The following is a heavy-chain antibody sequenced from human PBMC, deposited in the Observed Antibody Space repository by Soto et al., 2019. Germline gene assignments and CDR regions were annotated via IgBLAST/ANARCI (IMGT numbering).Heavy chain of an antibody. CDR1: GYTFSTYW. J-gene: IGHJ4*02. CDR3: VRRRAHDSIAY. Sequence: PGESLKICCEVSGYTFSTYWIAWVRQMPGKGLEWMGIIYPGDSDTKYSPSFRGQVTMSADKSTNTAYLQWSSLKASDTAMYYCVRRRAHDSIAYWGQGTLVTVSS. CDR2: IYPGDSDT. V-gene: IGHV5-51*01. D-gene: IGHD3-9*01.